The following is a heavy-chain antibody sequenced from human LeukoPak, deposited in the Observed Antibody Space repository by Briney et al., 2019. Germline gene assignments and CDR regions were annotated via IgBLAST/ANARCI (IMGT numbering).Heavy chain of an antibody. CDR3: ARDLNWHTDY. Sequence: SGGSLRLSCAASGFTVSSNYMSWVRQAPGKGLEWVSVIYSGGSTYYADSVKGRFTISRDNSKNTLYLQMNSLRAEDTAVYYCARDLNWHTDYWGQGTLVTVSS. CDR2: IYSGGST. D-gene: IGHD1/OR15-1a*01. J-gene: IGHJ4*02. CDR1: GFTVSSNY. V-gene: IGHV3-66*01.